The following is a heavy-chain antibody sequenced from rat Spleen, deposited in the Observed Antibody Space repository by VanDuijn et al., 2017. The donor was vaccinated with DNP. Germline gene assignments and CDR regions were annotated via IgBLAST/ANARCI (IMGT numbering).Heavy chain of an antibody. CDR3: VRWNSGHFDY. CDR1: GFTFSAYY. Sequence: EVQLVESGGGLVQPGRSLKLSCAASGFTFSAYYLAWVRQAPAKGLEWVAYIGSAAYAPYYGDSVKGRFTISRDNAKSTLYLQMNSLRSEDMATYYCVRWNSGHFDYWGQGVMVTGSS. D-gene: IGHD4-3*01. CDR2: IGSAAYAP. J-gene: IGHJ2*01. V-gene: IGHV5-22*01.